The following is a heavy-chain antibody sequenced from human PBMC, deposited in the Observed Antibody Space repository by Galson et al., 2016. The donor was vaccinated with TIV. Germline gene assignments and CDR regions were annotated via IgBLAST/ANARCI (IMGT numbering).Heavy chain of an antibody. D-gene: IGHD3-10*01. V-gene: IGHV1-2*02. CDR1: GYTFSAYN. CDR2: INPRTGYT. CDR3: ARCMSDFGSGSLALDF. J-gene: IGHJ4*02. Sequence: SCKASGYTFSAYNFHWVRQAPGQGLEWMGWINPRTGYTTYAQAFQGRVTLTRDSSNNTAYMELSRLTSDDTASYYCARCMSDFGSGSLALDFWGQGTLVSVSS.